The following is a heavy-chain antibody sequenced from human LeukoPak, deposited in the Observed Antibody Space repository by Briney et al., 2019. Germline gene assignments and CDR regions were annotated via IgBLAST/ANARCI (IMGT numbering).Heavy chain of an antibody. V-gene: IGHV4-34*01. J-gene: IGHJ6*03. Sequence: SETLSLTCAVYGGSFSGYYWSWIRQPPGKGLEWIGEINHSGSTNYNPSLKSRVTISVDTSKNQFSLKLSSVTAADTAVYYCARGKDYYYYYMDVWGKGTTVTVSS. CDR2: INHSGST. CDR1: GGSFSGYY. CDR3: ARGKDYYYYYMDV.